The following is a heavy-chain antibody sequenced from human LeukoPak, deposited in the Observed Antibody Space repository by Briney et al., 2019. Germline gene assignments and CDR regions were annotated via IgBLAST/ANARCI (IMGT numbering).Heavy chain of an antibody. CDR2: IYDSGST. J-gene: IGHJ4*02. D-gene: IGHD3-10*01. CDR3: AGGIILVRGGAHFDG. CDR1: RGSIRTYY. Sequence: NTSETLSLTCTVSRGSIRTYYWSWIRQSPGKGLEWIGYIYDSGSTKYNPSFKSRVTISVDTSKNQFSLQLTSVTAPDTAMYYCAGGIILVRGGAHFDGWGQGALVTV. V-gene: IGHV4-59*12.